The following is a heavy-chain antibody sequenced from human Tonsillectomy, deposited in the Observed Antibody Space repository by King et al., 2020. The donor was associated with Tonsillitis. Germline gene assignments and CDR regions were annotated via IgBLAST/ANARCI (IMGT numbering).Heavy chain of an antibody. J-gene: IGHJ4*02. D-gene: IGHD3-22*01. CDR2: IYSGGST. Sequence: VQLVESGGGLIQPGGSLRLSCAASGFTVSSNYMSWVRQAPGKGLEWGSVIYSGGSTYYADSVKGRFTISRDNSKNTRYLQMNSLRAEDTAVYYCARVLRGNYYDSSGYPAYWGQGTLVTVSS. V-gene: IGHV3-53*01. CDR1: GFTVSSNY. CDR3: ARVLRGNYYDSSGYPAY.